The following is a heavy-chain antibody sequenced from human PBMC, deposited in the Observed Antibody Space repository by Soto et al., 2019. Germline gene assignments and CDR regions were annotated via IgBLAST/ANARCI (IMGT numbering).Heavy chain of an antibody. J-gene: IGHJ4*02. CDR3: AREIWFGELLGGALDY. CDR2: ISSSGSTI. D-gene: IGHD3-10*01. CDR1: GFTFSSYE. V-gene: IGHV3-48*03. Sequence: EVQLVESGGGLVQPGGSLRLSCAASGFTFSSYEMNWVRQAPGKGLEWVSYISSSGSTIYYADSVKGRFTISRDNAKNSLYLQMNSLRAEDTAVYYCAREIWFGELLGGALDYWGQGTLVTVSS.